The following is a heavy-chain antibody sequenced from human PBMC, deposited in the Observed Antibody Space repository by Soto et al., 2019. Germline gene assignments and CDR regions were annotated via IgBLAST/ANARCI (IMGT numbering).Heavy chain of an antibody. V-gene: IGHV1-69*01. CDR2: IIPIFGTA. J-gene: IGHJ5*02. D-gene: IGHD3-22*01. CDR1: GGTFSSYA. CDR3: ASQRVYFESSGYKNNWCDH. Sequence: GSSVKASCKASGGTFSSYAISWVRQAPGQGLEWMGGIIPIFGTANYAQKFQGRVTITADESTSTAYMELSSLRSEDTAVYYCASQRVYFESSGYKNNWCDHWCQGTRVTVSS.